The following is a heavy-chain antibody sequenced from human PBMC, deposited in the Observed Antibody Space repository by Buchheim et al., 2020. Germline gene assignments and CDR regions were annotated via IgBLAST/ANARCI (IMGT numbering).Heavy chain of an antibody. CDR3: VRDMYGSGDY. V-gene: IGHV3-74*01. J-gene: IGHJ4*02. CDR2: INREGTTT. CDR1: GFLFSIYW. D-gene: IGHD3-10*01. Sequence: EVQLVESGGGLVQPGGSLRLSCSAPGFLFSIYWMHWVRQAPGKGLAWVSHINREGTTTNYADSVRGRFTLSRDNGKNTLYLQMNNLRAEDTAVYYCVRDMYGSGDYWGQGTL.